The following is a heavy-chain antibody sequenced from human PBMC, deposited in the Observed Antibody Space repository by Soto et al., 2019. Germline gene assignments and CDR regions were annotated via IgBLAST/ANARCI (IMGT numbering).Heavy chain of an antibody. CDR3: AKGGYSSSWQQYNWFDP. D-gene: IGHD6-13*01. CDR2: ISWNSGSI. Sequence: PGGSLRLSCAASGFTFDDYAMHWVRQAPGKGLEWVSGISWNSGSIGYADSVKGRFTISRDNAKNSLYLQMNSLRAEDTALYYCAKGGYSSSWQQYNWFDPWGQGTLVTVSS. V-gene: IGHV3-9*01. CDR1: GFTFDDYA. J-gene: IGHJ5*02.